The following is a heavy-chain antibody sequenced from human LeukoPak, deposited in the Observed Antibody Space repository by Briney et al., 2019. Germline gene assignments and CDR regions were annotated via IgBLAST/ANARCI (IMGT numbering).Heavy chain of an antibody. CDR2: ISSSGSTI. CDR3: ARDRCRDPDISCSGGSLDY. D-gene: IGHD2-15*01. V-gene: IGHV3-48*03. CDR1: GFTFSSYE. J-gene: IGHJ4*02. Sequence: PGGSLRLSCAASGFTFSSYEMNWVRQAPGKGLEWVSYISSSGSTIYYADSLRGRFTISRDNAKNSMYLQMNSLRAEDTAVYYCARDRCRDPDISCSGGSLDYWGQGTLVTVSS.